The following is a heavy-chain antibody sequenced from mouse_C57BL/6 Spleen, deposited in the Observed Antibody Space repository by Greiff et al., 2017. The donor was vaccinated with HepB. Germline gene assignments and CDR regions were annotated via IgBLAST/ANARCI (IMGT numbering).Heavy chain of an antibody. CDR1: GYTFTSYW. CDR3: ARRDYSNPAWFAY. D-gene: IGHD2-5*01. Sequence: VQLQQPGAELVRPGSSVKLSCKASGYTFTSYWMDWVKQRPGQGLEWIGNIYPSDSETHYNQKFKDKATLTVDKSSSTAYMQLSSLTSEDSAVCYCARRDYSNPAWFAYWGQGTLVTVSA. V-gene: IGHV1-61*01. CDR2: IYPSDSET. J-gene: IGHJ3*01.